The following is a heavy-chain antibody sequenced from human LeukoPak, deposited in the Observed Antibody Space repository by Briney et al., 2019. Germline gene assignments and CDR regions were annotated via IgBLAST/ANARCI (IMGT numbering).Heavy chain of an antibody. D-gene: IGHD2-8*01. Sequence: SETLSLTCAVYGGSFSGYYWSWIRQPPGKGLEWIGEINHSGGTNYNPSLKSRVTISVDTSKNQFSLKLSSVTAADTAVYYCARVQGSGVVLITPGWYFDYWGQGTLVTVSS. CDR1: GGSFSGYY. J-gene: IGHJ4*02. CDR3: ARVQGSGVVLITPGWYFDY. V-gene: IGHV4-34*01. CDR2: INHSGGT.